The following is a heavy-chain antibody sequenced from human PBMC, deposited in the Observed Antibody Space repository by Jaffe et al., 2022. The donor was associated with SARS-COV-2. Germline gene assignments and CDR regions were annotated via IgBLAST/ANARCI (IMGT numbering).Heavy chain of an antibody. J-gene: IGHJ5*01. Sequence: QVQLQESGPGLVKPSQTLSLTCTVSGGSISSGGYYWSWIRQHPGKDLEWIGYVYHSGSTYYNPSLKSRVTMSVDTSKNQFSLKLSSVTAADTAVYYCARGYCSGGSCFLVAWFDPWGQGTLVTVSS. CDR1: GGSISSGGYY. D-gene: IGHD2-15*01. V-gene: IGHV4-31*03. CDR2: VYHSGST. CDR3: ARGYCSGGSCFLVAWFDP.